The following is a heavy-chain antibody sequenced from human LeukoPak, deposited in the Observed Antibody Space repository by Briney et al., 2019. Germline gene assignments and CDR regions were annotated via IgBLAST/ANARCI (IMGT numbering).Heavy chain of an antibody. CDR2: IYLSDSDT. CDR1: GYSFTRNW. D-gene: IGHD1-26*01. CDR3: TRTIVGATLGGYSYYYMDV. Sequence: GESLKISCQGSGYSFTRNWIGWVRQMPGKGLEWMGIIYLSDSDTRYSPSFQGQVTISADKSISTAYLQWSSLKASDTAMYYCTRTIVGATLGGYSYYYMDVWGKGTTVTVSS. J-gene: IGHJ6*03. V-gene: IGHV5-51*01.